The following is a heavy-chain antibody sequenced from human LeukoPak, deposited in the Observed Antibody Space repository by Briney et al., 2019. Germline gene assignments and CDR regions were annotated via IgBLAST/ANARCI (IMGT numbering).Heavy chain of an antibody. CDR3: AKEPVDP. Sequence: GGSLTLSCAGSGFIFSSYAMSWVRQAPGKGLEWVSTISKNGGSTYYEDSVKGRFTISRDNSKNTVYLKMNRLRAEDTAIYYCAKEPVDPWGQGNLVTVSS. V-gene: IGHV3-23*01. CDR2: ISKNGGST. CDR1: GFIFSSYA. J-gene: IGHJ5*02.